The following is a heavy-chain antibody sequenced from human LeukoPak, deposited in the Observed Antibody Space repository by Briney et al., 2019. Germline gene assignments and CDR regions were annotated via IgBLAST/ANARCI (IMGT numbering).Heavy chain of an antibody. CDR2: ISGGRNYI. D-gene: IGHD3-16*02. CDR3: ARVITDYYYGMDV. J-gene: IGHJ6*02. V-gene: IGHV3-21*01. Sequence: GGSLRLSCTASGFTFSSYNMNWVRQAPGKGLEWVSSISGGRNYIYNADSVKGRFTISRDNAQNSLYLQMNSLRAEDTAVYYCARVITDYYYGMDVWGQGTTVTVSS. CDR1: GFTFSSYN.